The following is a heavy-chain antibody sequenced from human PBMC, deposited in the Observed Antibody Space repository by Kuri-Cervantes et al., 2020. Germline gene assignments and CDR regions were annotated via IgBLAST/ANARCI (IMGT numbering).Heavy chain of an antibody. J-gene: IGHJ3*02. V-gene: IGHV3-66*01. CDR1: GFTVSSNY. Sequence: LSLTCAASGFTVSSNYMSWVRQAPGKGLEWVSVIYSGGSTYYADSVKGRFTISRDNSKNTLYLQMNSLRAEDTAVYYCARDFDRAAMPGYAFDIWGQGTMVTVSS. CDR3: ARDFDRAAMPGYAFDI. CDR2: IYSGGST. D-gene: IGHD2-2*01.